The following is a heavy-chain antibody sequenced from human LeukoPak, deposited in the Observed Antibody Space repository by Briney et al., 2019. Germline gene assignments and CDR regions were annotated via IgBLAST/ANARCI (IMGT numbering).Heavy chain of an antibody. Sequence: SETLSLTCTVSGGSISSYYWSWIRQPPGKGLEWIGYIYYSGSTNYNPSLKSRVTISVDTSKNRSSLKLSSVTAADTAVYYCARGYYDILTGYPPYFDYWGQGTLVTVSS. D-gene: IGHD3-9*01. V-gene: IGHV4-59*01. J-gene: IGHJ4*02. CDR1: GGSISSYY. CDR2: IYYSGST. CDR3: ARGYYDILTGYPPYFDY.